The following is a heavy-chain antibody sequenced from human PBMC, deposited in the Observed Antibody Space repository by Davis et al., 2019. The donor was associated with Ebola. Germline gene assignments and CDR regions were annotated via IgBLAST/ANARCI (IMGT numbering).Heavy chain of an antibody. V-gene: IGHV3-23*01. Sequence: PGGSLRLSCAASGFTFSDYYMSWVRQAPGKGLEWVSAISGSGGSTYYADSVKGRFTISRDNSKNTLYLQMNSLRAEDTAVYYCAKVRMTTDYYFDYWGQGTLVTVSS. CDR1: GFTFSDYY. CDR2: ISGSGGST. J-gene: IGHJ4*02. CDR3: AKVRMTTDYYFDY. D-gene: IGHD4-11*01.